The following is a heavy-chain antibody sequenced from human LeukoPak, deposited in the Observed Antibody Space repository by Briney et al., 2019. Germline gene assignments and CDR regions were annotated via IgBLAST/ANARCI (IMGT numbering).Heavy chain of an antibody. CDR3: TKDTTGPDDS. J-gene: IGHJ5*01. CDR1: GFTFSDYY. CDR2: ISHDGSNN. D-gene: IGHD1-1*01. Sequence: GGSLRLSCAASGFTFSDYYMSWIRQAPGKGLEWVVVISHDGSNNNYADSVKGRFTISRDNSKNTLYLQVNSLRAEDTAVYYCTKDTTGPDDSWGQGTLVTVSS. V-gene: IGHV3-30*18.